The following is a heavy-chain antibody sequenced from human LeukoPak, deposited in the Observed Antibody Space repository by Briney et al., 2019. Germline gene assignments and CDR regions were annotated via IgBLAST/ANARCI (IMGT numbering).Heavy chain of an antibody. CDR3: ARGEMDTAMVTDFNH. J-gene: IGHJ4*02. CDR2: IYYSGST. Sequence: SETLSLTCTVSGGSISSYYWNWIRQPPGKGLEWIGYIYYSGSTNYNPSLRSRVTISVDTSKNQFSLKLRSVTAADTAVYYCARGEMDTAMVTDFNHWGQGILVTVSS. CDR1: GGSISSYY. D-gene: IGHD5-18*01. V-gene: IGHV4-59*01.